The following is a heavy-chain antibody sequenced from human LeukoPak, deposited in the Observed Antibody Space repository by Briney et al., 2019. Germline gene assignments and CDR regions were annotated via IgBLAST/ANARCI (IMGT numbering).Heavy chain of an antibody. CDR3: AKGFGSVSTIVVVPAAIAAMDV. CDR1: GFTFSSYA. J-gene: IGHJ6*02. Sequence: PGGSLRLSCAASGFTFSSYAMSWVRQAPGKGLEWVSAISVSGGSTYHADSVKGRFTISRDNFKNTLYLQMNSLRAEDAAVYYCAKGFGSVSTIVVVPAAIAAMDVWGQGTTVTVSS. D-gene: IGHD2-2*02. V-gene: IGHV3-23*01. CDR2: ISVSGGST.